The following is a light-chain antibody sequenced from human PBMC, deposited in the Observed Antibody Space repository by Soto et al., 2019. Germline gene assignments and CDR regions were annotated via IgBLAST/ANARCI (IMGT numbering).Light chain of an antibody. CDR1: QGISNY. CDR3: QQSYITPVT. J-gene: IGKJ5*01. Sequence: DIQLNQSPSFLSASVGDRVTITCRASQGISNYLAWYQQRPGKAPKLLIYAASTLQTGVPSRFSGSGSGTEFTLTISSLQPEDFATYHCQQSYITPVTFGQGTRLEI. CDR2: AAS. V-gene: IGKV1-9*01.